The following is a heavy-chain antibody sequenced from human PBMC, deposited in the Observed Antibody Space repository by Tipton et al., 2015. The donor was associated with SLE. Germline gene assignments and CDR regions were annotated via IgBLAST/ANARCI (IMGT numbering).Heavy chain of an antibody. CDR3: ARDRWGGTVTTPYSGMDV. Sequence: SLRLSCAASGFTFSDYYMSWIRQAPGKGLEWVSYISSSGSTIYYADSVKGRFTISRDNAKNSLYLQMNSLRDEDTAVYYCARDRWGGTVTTPYSGMDVWGQGTTVTVSS. D-gene: IGHD4-17*01. J-gene: IGHJ6*02. CDR2: ISSSGSTI. V-gene: IGHV3-11*04. CDR1: GFTFSDYY.